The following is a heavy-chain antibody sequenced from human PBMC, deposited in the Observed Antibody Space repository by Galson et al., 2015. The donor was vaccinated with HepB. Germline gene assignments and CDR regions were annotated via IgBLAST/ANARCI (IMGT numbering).Heavy chain of an antibody. V-gene: IGHV1-69*06. J-gene: IGHJ6*03. CDR1: GYTFTSYG. Sequence: SVKVSCKASGYTFTSYGISWVRQAPGQGLEWMGGIIPMFGTAKYAQKFPGTITITADKSTSTAYMELSSLRSEDTAVYYCTRRTAEGDDYYYMDVWGKGTTVTVSS. CDR3: TRRTAEGDDYYYMDV. CDR2: IIPMFGTA. D-gene: IGHD6-13*01.